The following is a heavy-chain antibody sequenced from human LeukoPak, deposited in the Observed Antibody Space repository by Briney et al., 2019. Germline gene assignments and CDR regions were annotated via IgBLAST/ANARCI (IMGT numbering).Heavy chain of an antibody. Sequence: SETLSLTCTVSGGSISSSSYYWGWIRQPPGKGLEWIGSIYYSGSTYYNPSLKSRVTISVDTSKNQFSLKLSSVIAADTAVYYCANLHPKVGYCSGGSCGMYYWGQGTLVTVSS. D-gene: IGHD2-15*01. J-gene: IGHJ4*02. CDR3: ANLHPKVGYCSGGSCGMYY. CDR1: GGSISSSSYY. CDR2: IYYSGST. V-gene: IGHV4-39*07.